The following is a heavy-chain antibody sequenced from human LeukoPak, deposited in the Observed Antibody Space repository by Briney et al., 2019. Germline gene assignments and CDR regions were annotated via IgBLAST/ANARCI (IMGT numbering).Heavy chain of an antibody. CDR2: IYYDGST. Sequence: RSSETLSLTCTVSGVSISSGDYYWSWIRQPPGKGLEWIGYIYYDGSTHYNPSLKSRVTISIDTSKNQFSLKLSSVTAADTAVYYCAREVVPDVIDAFDIWGQGTMVTVSS. V-gene: IGHV4-30-4*01. J-gene: IGHJ3*02. D-gene: IGHD2-2*01. CDR1: GVSISSGDYY. CDR3: AREVVPDVIDAFDI.